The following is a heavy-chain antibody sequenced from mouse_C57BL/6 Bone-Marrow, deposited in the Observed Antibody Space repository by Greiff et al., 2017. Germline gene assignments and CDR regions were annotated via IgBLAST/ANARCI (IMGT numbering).Heavy chain of an antibody. V-gene: IGHV5-4*01. J-gene: IGHJ1*03. Sequence: EVQRVESGGGLVKPGGSLTLSCAASGFTFSSYAMSWVRQTPEKRLEWVATISDGGSYTYYPDNVKGRFTISRDNAKNNLYLQMSHLKSEDTAMYYCARDNYWYFDVWGTGTTVTVSS. CDR1: GFTFSSYA. CDR2: ISDGGSYT. CDR3: ARDNYWYFDV.